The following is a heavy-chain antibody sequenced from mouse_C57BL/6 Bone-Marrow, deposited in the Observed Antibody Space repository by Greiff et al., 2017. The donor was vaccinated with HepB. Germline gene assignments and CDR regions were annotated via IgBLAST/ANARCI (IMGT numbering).Heavy chain of an antibody. CDR2: ISSGSSTI. CDR1: GFTFSDYG. D-gene: IGHD1-1*02. CDR3: ARLLWYPWFAY. Sequence: EVKVVESGGGLVKPGGSLKLSCAASGFTFSDYGMHWVRQAPEKGLEWVAYISSGSSTIYYADTVKGRFTISRDNAKNTLFLQMTSLRSEDTAMYYCARLLWYPWFAYWGQGTLVTVSA. J-gene: IGHJ3*01. V-gene: IGHV5-17*01.